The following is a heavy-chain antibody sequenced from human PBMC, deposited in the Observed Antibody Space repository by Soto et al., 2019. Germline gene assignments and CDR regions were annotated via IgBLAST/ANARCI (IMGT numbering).Heavy chain of an antibody. V-gene: IGHV3-15*07. J-gene: IGHJ4*02. CDR3: AREGIAAAGYFDY. CDR1: GFTFSNAC. Sequence: GGSLRLSCAASGFTFSNACINWVRQAPGKGLEWVGRIKSKTDGGTTDFAAPVKGRFAISRDNSKNTLYLQMNSLRAEDTAVYYCAREGIAAAGYFDYWGQGSLVTVSA. D-gene: IGHD6-13*01. CDR2: IKSKTDGGTT.